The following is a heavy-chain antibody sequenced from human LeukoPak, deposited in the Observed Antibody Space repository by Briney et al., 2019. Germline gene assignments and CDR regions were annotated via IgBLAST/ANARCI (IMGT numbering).Heavy chain of an antibody. CDR3: ARSGTAPSYFDY. CDR2: MNPNSGNT. D-gene: IGHD2-15*01. Sequence: ASVKVSCKASGYTFTSYDIDWVRQATGQGLEWMGWMNPNSGNTGYAQKFQGRVTITRNTSISTAYMELSSLRSEDTAVYYCARSGTAPSYFDYWGQGTLVTVSS. J-gene: IGHJ4*02. V-gene: IGHV1-8*03. CDR1: GYTFTSYD.